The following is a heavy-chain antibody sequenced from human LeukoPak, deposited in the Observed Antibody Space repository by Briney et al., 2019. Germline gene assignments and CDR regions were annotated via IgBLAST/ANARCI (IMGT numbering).Heavy chain of an antibody. V-gene: IGHV4-34*01. CDR3: ARRVVVPAAMVRDFYYHMDV. CDR2: INHSGNT. D-gene: IGHD2-2*01. Sequence: SETLSLTCDVYGGSFRGYYWSWIRQPPGKGLEWIGEINHSGNTNYNPSLKSRVTMSVDTSKKQFSLKLSSVTAADTAFYYCARRVVVPAAMVRDFYYHMDVWGKGTMVAVS. CDR1: GGSFRGYY. J-gene: IGHJ6*03.